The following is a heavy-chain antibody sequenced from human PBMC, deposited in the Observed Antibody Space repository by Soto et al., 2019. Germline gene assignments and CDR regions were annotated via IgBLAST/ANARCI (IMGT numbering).Heavy chain of an antibody. CDR1: GGTFSTYA. V-gene: IGHV1-69*01. CDR2: VIPLFNTP. CDR3: SFVSKWELLGYFYGVDV. D-gene: IGHD1-26*01. Sequence: QVQLVQSGAEVKKPGSSAKVSCMASGGTFSTYAITWVRQAPGQGFEWMGGVIPLFNTPDYAQKFQGRLKITADESTSTVYLELCGLSSEDTAVYFCSFVSKWELLGYFYGVDVWGQGTTVTVSS. J-gene: IGHJ6*02.